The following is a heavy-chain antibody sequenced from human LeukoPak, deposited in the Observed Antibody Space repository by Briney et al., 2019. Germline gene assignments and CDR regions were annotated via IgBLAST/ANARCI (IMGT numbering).Heavy chain of an antibody. V-gene: IGHV3-30*03. CDR2: ISYDGSNK. CDR1: GFTFSRYG. CDR3: ARFLRGYSGSFDY. J-gene: IGHJ4*02. D-gene: IGHD3-22*01. Sequence: TGGSLRLSCAASGFTFSRYGMHWVRQAAGKGLEWVAVISYDGSNKYYADSVKGRFTISRDNSKNTLYLQMNSLRAEDTAVYYCARFLRGYSGSFDYWGQGTLVTVSS.